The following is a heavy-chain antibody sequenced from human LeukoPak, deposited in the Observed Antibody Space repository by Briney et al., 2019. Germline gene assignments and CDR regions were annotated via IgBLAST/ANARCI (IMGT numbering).Heavy chain of an antibody. CDR3: ARAQRDYSYDSSGIMGN. Sequence: GGSPRLSCAASGFTFSSYAMHWARQAPGKGLEWVAVISYDGTKKYYADSVKGRFTISRDNSKNTLYLQMNSLRAEDTAVYYCARAQRDYSYDSSGIMGNWGQGALVTVSS. V-gene: IGHV3-30*04. CDR1: GFTFSSYA. CDR2: ISYDGTKK. D-gene: IGHD3-22*01. J-gene: IGHJ4*02.